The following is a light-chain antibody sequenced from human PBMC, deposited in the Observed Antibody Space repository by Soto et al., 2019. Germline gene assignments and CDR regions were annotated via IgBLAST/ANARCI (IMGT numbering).Light chain of an antibody. CDR3: QSYDSSDVV. CDR2: GNS. CDR1: SSNIGAGYD. Sequence: QSVLTQPPSVSGAPGQRVTISCTGSSSNIGAGYDEHWYQQLPGTAPKLLIYGNSNRPSGVPDRFSGSKSGTSASLAITGLQAEDEADYYCQSYDSSDVVFGGGTKLTVL. J-gene: IGLJ2*01. V-gene: IGLV1-40*01.